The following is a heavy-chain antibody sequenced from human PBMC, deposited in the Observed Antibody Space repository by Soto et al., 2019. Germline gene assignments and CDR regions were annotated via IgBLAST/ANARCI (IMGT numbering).Heavy chain of an antibody. D-gene: IGHD5-18*01. Sequence: EVQLLESGGGLVQPGVSLRLSCAASGFTFSSNSITWVRQAPGKGLEWVSGISGGGDSTFYADSVKGRFTISRDNSKNTVFLQMNSLRADDTAVYYCAKWDGYGDYWGQGTLVTVSS. CDR3: AKWDGYGDY. CDR2: ISGGGDST. CDR1: GFTFSSNS. V-gene: IGHV3-23*01. J-gene: IGHJ4*02.